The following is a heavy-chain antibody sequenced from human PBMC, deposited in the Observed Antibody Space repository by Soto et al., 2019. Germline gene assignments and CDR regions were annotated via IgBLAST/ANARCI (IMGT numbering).Heavy chain of an antibody. CDR2: ISGSGGST. D-gene: IGHD4-17*01. V-gene: IGHV3-23*01. J-gene: IGHJ6*02. CDR1: GFTFSIYA. CDR3: AKSLRGAYYYYGMDV. Sequence: GGSLRLSCAASGFTFSIYAMSWVRHAPGKGLEWVSAISGSGGSTYYADSVKGRFTISRDNSKNTLYLQMNSLRAEDTAVYYCAKSLRGAYYYYGMDVWGQGTTVTVSS.